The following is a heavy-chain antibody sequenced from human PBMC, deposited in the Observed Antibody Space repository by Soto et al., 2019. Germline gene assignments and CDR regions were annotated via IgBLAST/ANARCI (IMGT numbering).Heavy chain of an antibody. Sequence: GASVKVSCKASGGTFSSYAISWVRQAPGQGLEWMGGIIPIFGTANYAQKFQGRVTITADKSTSTAYMELSSLRSEDTAVYYCARGGGHYDSSGYYSIAYFDYWGQGTLVTVSS. CDR3: ARGGGHYDSSGYYSIAYFDY. V-gene: IGHV1-69*06. CDR1: GGTFSSYA. J-gene: IGHJ4*02. CDR2: IIPIFGTA. D-gene: IGHD3-22*01.